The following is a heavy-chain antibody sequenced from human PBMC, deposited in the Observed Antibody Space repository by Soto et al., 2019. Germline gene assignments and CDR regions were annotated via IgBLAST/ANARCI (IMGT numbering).Heavy chain of an antibody. CDR1: GGSVNSYY. V-gene: IGHV4-59*02. CDR2: IFYSGST. CDR3: ARVFPSYCGGDCAYFDS. J-gene: IGHJ4*02. D-gene: IGHD2-21*02. Sequence: QVQLQESGPGLVRPSETLSLTCTVSGGSVNSYYWSWIRQTPGKGQEWIGDIFYSGSTNSNPTLKSRASMSVDMSKNQFSLRLSSLTAADTADYYCARVFPSYCGGDCAYFDSWGQGILVTVSS.